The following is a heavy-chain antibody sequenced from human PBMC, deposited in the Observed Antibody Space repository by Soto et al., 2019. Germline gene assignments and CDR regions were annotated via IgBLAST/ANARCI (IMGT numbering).Heavy chain of an antibody. CDR1: GFTFSSYG. D-gene: IGHD4-17*01. CDR2: ISYDGSNK. V-gene: IGHV3-30*18. J-gene: IGHJ4*02. Sequence: QVQLVESGGGVVQPGRSLRLSCAASGFTFSSYGMHWVRQAPGKGLEWVAVISYDGSNKYYADSVKGRFTISRDNSKNTLYLQMNSLRAEDTAVYYCAKDPSWWSTVTREYYFDYWGQGTLVTVSS. CDR3: AKDPSWWSTVTREYYFDY.